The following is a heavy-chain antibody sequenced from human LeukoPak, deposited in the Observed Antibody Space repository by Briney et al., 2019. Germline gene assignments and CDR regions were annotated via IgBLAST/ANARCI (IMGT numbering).Heavy chain of an antibody. CDR1: GGSFSGYY. V-gene: IGHV4-34*01. CDR3: ARGPVLLWFGELRGGFYP. D-gene: IGHD3-10*01. Sequence: PSETLSLTCAVYGGSFSGYYWSWLRQPPGKGVEWIGEINHSGSTNYNPSLKSRVTISVDTSKNQFSLKLSSVTAADTAVYYCARGPVLLWFGELRGGFYPWGQGTLVTVPS. J-gene: IGHJ5*02. CDR2: INHSGST.